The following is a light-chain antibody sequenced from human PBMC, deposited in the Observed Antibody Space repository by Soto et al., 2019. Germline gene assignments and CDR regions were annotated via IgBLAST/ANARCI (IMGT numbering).Light chain of an antibody. V-gene: IGKV1-5*03. CDR2: KAS. CDR1: QSISSW. J-gene: IGKJ2*01. Sequence: DIQMTQSPSTLSASVGDRVTITCRASQSISSWLAWYQQKPGKAPKLLIYKASSLESGVPSRFSGSGSGTEFTLTISSLQPDGFATYYCQQYNSYPHTFGQGTKLEIK. CDR3: QQYNSYPHT.